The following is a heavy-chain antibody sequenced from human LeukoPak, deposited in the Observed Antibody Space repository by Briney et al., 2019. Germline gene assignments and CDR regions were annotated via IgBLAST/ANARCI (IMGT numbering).Heavy chain of an antibody. Sequence: SETLSLTCTVSGGSISSYYWSWIRQPPGKGLEWIGCIYYSGSTNYNPSLKSRVTISVDTSKNQFSLKLSSVTAADTAVYYCARDTGRITIFGVVIASGAFDIWGQGTMVTVSS. J-gene: IGHJ3*02. CDR2: IYYSGST. D-gene: IGHD3-3*01. CDR1: GGSISSYY. CDR3: ARDTGRITIFGVVIASGAFDI. V-gene: IGHV4-59*01.